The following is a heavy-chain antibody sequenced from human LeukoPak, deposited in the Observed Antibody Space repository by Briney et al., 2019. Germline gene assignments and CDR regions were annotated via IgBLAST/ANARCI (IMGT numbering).Heavy chain of an antibody. D-gene: IGHD3-10*01. J-gene: IGHJ3*02. CDR3: ARGEEYGSGSAFDI. CDR2: IYYSGST. CDR1: GGSISSGDYY. Sequence: SETLSLTCTVSGGSISSGDYYWSWIRQPPGKGLEWIGYIYYSGSTYYNPSLKSRVTISVDTSKNQFSLKPSSVTAADTAVYYCARGEEYGSGSAFDIWGQGTMVTVSS. V-gene: IGHV4-30-4*01.